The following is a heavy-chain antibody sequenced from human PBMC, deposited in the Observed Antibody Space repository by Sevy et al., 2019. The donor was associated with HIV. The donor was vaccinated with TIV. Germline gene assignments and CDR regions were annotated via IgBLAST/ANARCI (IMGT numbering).Heavy chain of an antibody. CDR3: VRGVNLDVIPWGH. CDR2: AYYSGST. Sequence: GSLRLSCTVSGVSVNNGDYYWTWIRQPPGKGLEWIGYAYYSGSTNYNPSLESRVTISVDTSKNQFSLKLNSVTTADTAVYYCVRGVNLDVIPWGHWGQGILVTVSS. CDR1: GVSVNNGDYY. J-gene: IGHJ4*02. D-gene: IGHD1-26*01. V-gene: IGHV4-61*08.